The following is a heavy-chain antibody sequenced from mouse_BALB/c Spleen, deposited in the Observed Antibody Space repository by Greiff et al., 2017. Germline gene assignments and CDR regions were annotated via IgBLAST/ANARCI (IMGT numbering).Heavy chain of an antibody. CDR1: GYTFTNYW. J-gene: IGHJ1*01. CDR2: IYPGGGYT. Sequence: VQLVESGAELVRPGTSVKISCKASGYTFTNYWLGWVKQRPGHGLEWIGDIYPGGGYTNYNEKFKGKATLTADTSSSTAYMQLSSLTSEDSAVYFCASYGSSYDWYFDVWGAGTTVTVSS. V-gene: IGHV1-63*02. D-gene: IGHD1-1*01. CDR3: ASYGSSYDWYFDV.